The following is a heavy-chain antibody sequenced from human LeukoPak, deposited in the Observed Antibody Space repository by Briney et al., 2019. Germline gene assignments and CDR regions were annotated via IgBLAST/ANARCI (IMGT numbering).Heavy chain of an antibody. J-gene: IGHJ4*02. CDR3: ARGPAGMATIYLDY. Sequence: GAVKDSCEEAGYTFTGDGSSRVRQTPGQGVEWMGWISAYNGNTNYAQKLQGRVTMTTDTSTSTAYMELRSLRSNDTAVYYCARGPAGMATIYLDYWGQGTLVTVSS. CDR2: ISAYNGNT. V-gene: IGHV1-18*01. D-gene: IGHD5-24*01. CDR1: GYTFTGDG.